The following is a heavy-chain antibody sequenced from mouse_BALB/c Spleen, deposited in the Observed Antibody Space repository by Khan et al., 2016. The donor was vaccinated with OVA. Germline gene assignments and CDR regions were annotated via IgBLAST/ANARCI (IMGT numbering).Heavy chain of an antibody. CDR1: GISLTNYG. CDR3: ARQPYCHYNVRGY. CDR2: IWHDGST. D-gene: IGHD2-10*01. V-gene: IGHV2-6-1*01. J-gene: IGHJ4*01. Sequence: QVQLKQSGPGLVAPSQSLSITCPISGISLTNYGVHWVRQPPGKGLEWLVEIWHDGSTTYNSALKSRLTISKDNSKSQVFLKMNSLQTDDTAMYFCARQPYCHYNVRGYWGQGTSVTVSS.